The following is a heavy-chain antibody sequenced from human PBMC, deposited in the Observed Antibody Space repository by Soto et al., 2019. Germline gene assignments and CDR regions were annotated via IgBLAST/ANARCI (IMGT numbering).Heavy chain of an antibody. CDR1: GDSISSYY. D-gene: IGHD3-22*01. CDR2: INYSEST. V-gene: IGHV4-59*08. J-gene: IGHJ4*02. CDR3: ARLEYDSSGYYEYYFDY. Sequence: QVQLQESGPGLVKPSETLSLTCTVSGDSISSYYWSWIRQPPGKGLEWIGYINYSESTDYNPSLKSRFTISLDTSKNQFSLKLSSVTAADTAVYYCARLEYDSSGYYEYYFDYWGQGTLVTVSS.